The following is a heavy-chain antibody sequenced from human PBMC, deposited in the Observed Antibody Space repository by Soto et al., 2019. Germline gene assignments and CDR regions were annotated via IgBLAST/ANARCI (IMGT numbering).Heavy chain of an antibody. D-gene: IGHD3-10*01. Sequence: SETLSLTCSVSGGSISSGDYCRSLIRQPPGKGLEWIGYIYYSGSTYYNPSLKSRVTISVDTSKNQFSLKLSSVTAADTAVYYCARVGGFGATTIDYWGQGTLVTVSS. V-gene: IGHV4-30-4*01. J-gene: IGHJ4*02. CDR3: ARVGGFGATTIDY. CDR2: IYYSGST. CDR1: GGSISSGDYC.